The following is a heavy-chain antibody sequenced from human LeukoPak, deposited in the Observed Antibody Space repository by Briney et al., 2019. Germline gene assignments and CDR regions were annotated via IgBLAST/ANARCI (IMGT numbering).Heavy chain of an antibody. Sequence: ASVKVSCKASGYTFTGYYMHWVRQAPGKGLEWMGGFDPEDGETIYAQKFQGRVTMTEDTSTGTAYMELSSLRSEDTAVYYCATGDPPIAVAGTADYWGQGTLVTVSS. V-gene: IGHV1-24*01. CDR2: FDPEDGET. CDR3: ATGDPPIAVAGTADY. D-gene: IGHD6-19*01. J-gene: IGHJ4*02. CDR1: GYTFTGYY.